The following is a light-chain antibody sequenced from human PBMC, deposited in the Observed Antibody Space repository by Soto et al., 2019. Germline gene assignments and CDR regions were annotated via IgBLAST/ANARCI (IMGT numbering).Light chain of an antibody. CDR3: QQYYTTPFT. Sequence: DIVMTQSPDSLAVSLGERATVNCESSQSVLYSSSNKNYLAWYQQRPGQPPKLLIYWASTRESGVPDRFSGSGSGTDFTLTISSLRAEDVAVYYCQQYYTTPFTFGPGTTVDIK. J-gene: IGKJ3*01. CDR2: WAS. V-gene: IGKV4-1*01. CDR1: QSVLYSSSNKNY.